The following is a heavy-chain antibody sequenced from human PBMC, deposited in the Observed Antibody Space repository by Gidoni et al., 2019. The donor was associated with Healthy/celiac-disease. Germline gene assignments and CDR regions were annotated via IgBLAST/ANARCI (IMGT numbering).Heavy chain of an antibody. V-gene: IGHV4-34*01. D-gene: IGHD3-10*01. J-gene: IGHJ4*02. CDR1: GGSFRGYY. CDR3: ARGSGRKTYYYGSGSYYIDY. CDR2: INHSGST. Sequence: QVQLQQWGAGLLNPSESLSLTCAVDGGSFRGYYWRWLRQPPGKGLEWIGEINHSGSTNYNPSLKSRVTISVDTSKNQFSLKLSSVTAADTAVYYCARGSGRKTYYYGSGSYYIDYWGQGTLVTVSS.